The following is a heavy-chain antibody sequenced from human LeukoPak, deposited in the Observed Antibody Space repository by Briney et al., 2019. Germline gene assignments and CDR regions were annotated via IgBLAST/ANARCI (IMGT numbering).Heavy chain of an antibody. CDR3: ASSVDTAMAFDY. V-gene: IGHV1-46*01. J-gene: IGHJ4*02. D-gene: IGHD5-18*01. Sequence: ASVKVSCKVSGYTFTSYYMHWVRQAPGQGLEWMGIINPSGGSTSYAQKFQGRVTMTRDMSTSTVYMELSSLRSEDTAVYYCASSVDTAMAFDYWGQGTLVTVSS. CDR1: GYTFTSYY. CDR2: INPSGGST.